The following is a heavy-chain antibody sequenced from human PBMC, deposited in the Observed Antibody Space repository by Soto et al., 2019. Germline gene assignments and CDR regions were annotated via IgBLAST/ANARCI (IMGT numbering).Heavy chain of an antibody. Sequence: PGGSLRLSCAASGFIFSSYAMSWVRQAPGKGLEWVSAISGSGTTAYYADSVKGRFTFSRDNSKKTMYLQMNSLRAEDTAVYYCAKTTDGWFSAFEIWGQGTMVTLSS. CDR1: GFIFSSYA. CDR2: ISGSGTTA. J-gene: IGHJ3*02. D-gene: IGHD6-19*01. CDR3: AKTTDGWFSAFEI. V-gene: IGHV3-23*01.